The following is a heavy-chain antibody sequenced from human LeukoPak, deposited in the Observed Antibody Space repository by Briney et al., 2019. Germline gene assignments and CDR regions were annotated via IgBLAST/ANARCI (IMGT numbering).Heavy chain of an antibody. J-gene: IGHJ6*03. CDR2: IKQDGSEK. V-gene: IGHV3-7*01. CDR1: GFTFSSYW. D-gene: IGHD3-10*01. CDR3: ARGRDGSGSYVYYYYMDV. Sequence: GVSLRLSCAASGFTFSSYWMSWVRQAPGKGLEWVANIKQDGSEKYYVDSVKGRFTISRDNAKNSLYLQMNSLRAEDTAVYYCARGRDGSGSYVYYYYMDVWGKGTTVPVSS.